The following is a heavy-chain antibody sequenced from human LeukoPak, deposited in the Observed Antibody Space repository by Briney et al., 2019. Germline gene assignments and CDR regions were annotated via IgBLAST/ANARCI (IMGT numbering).Heavy chain of an antibody. CDR1: GFTLSSYA. J-gene: IGHJ6*04. D-gene: IGHD1-26*01. CDR3: ATFTWDSRAYYYYGMDV. Sequence: GGSLRLSCAASGFTLSSYAMSWVRQAPGKGLEWVSGISGSGVATFYADSVKGRFTISRDNSKNTLYLQMDSLRAEDTAVYYCATFTWDSRAYYYYGMDVWGKGTTVTVSP. CDR2: ISGSGVAT. V-gene: IGHV3-23*01.